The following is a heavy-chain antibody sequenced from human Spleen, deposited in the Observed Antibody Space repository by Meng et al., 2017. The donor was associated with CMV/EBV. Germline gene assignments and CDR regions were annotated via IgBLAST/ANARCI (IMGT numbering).Heavy chain of an antibody. D-gene: IGHD2-2*01. CDR1: GFTFSSYS. CDR2: ISSSSSYI. CDR3: AKDFAPCPDH. V-gene: IGHV3-21*01. Sequence: GESLKISCAASGFTFSSYSMNWVRQAPGKGLEWVSSISSSSSYIYYADSVKGRFTISRDNAKNTLYLQMNSLRAEDTALYYCAKDFAPCPDHWGQGTRVTVSS. J-gene: IGHJ5*02.